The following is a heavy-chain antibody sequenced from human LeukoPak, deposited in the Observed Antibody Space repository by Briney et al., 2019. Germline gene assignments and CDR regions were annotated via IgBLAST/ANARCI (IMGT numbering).Heavy chain of an antibody. CDR3: ARDGTAAGLYFDL. CDR2: IRQDGSEK. D-gene: IGHD6-13*01. J-gene: IGHJ4*01. V-gene: IGHV3-7*01. Sequence: PGGSLRLSCKVSGFTFTDYWMNWVRQAPGKGPEWVASIRQDGSEKTYVDSVKGRFTISRDNTKNSLSLQLNGLRAEDTAVYYCARDGTAAGLYFDLWGQGTLVIVSS. CDR1: GFTFTDYW.